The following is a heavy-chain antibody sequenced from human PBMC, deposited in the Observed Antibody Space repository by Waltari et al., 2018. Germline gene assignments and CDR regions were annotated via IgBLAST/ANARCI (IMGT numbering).Heavy chain of an antibody. CDR3: ASFTVTRGFDY. Sequence: QVQLVQSGAEVKKPGASVKVYCQASGCTLTSYYMPWVRQAPGQGLEWMGIINPSGGSTSYAQKFQGRVTITRDTSTSTVYMELSSLRSEDTAVYYCASFTVTRGFDYWGQGTLVTVSS. J-gene: IGHJ4*02. V-gene: IGHV1-46*01. CDR1: GCTLTSYY. CDR2: INPSGGST. D-gene: IGHD4-17*01.